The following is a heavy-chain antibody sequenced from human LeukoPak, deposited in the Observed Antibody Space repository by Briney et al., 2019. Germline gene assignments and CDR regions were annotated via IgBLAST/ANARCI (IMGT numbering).Heavy chain of an antibody. Sequence: PSETLSLTCAVYGGSFSGYYWSWIRQPPGKGLEWIGEINHSGSTNYNPSLKSRVTISVDTSKNQFSLKPSSVTAADTAVYYCARDLLYYWDSSGHYWAHEYWGQGTLVTVSS. CDR1: GGSFSGYY. V-gene: IGHV4-34*01. CDR2: INHSGST. D-gene: IGHD3-22*01. J-gene: IGHJ4*02. CDR3: ARDLLYYWDSSGHYWAHEY.